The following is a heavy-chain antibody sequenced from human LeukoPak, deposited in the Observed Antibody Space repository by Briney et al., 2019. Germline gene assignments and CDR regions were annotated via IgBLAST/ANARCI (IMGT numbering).Heavy chain of an antibody. V-gene: IGHV4-39*01. Sequence: PSETLSLTCTVSGGSISSYYWGWIRQPPGKGLEWIGSIYYSGSTYYNPSLKSRVTISVDTSKNQFSLKLSSVTAADTAVYYCARHAGEMATINWGQGTLVTVSS. J-gene: IGHJ4*02. CDR3: ARHAGEMATIN. CDR1: GGSISSYY. CDR2: IYYSGST. D-gene: IGHD5-24*01.